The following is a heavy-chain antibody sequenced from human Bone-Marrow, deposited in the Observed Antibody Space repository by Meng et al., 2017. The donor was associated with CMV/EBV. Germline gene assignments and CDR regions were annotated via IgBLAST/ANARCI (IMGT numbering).Heavy chain of an antibody. D-gene: IGHD5-24*01. Sequence: GGSLRLSCVASGFTFSNYWMTWVRQAPGKGLEWVANIRYDGREKDYVESVKGRFTISRDNAKSSLYLEMTSLRAEDTGVYYCSRDINGERRPIYWGQGTLVTVSS. CDR2: IRYDGREK. J-gene: IGHJ4*02. V-gene: IGHV3-7*01. CDR3: SRDINGERRPIY. CDR1: GFTFSNYW.